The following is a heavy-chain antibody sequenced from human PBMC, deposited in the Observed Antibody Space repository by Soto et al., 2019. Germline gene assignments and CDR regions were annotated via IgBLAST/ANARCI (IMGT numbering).Heavy chain of an antibody. V-gene: IGHV3-73*02. CDR1: GFIFSGSA. J-gene: IGHJ6*02. CDR2: IISRANNFAT. CDR3: ARGQGAAIGDYYYHGMDV. D-gene: IGHD2-2*02. Sequence: EVQLVESGGGLVQPGGSLKLSCAASGFIFSGSAIHWVRQASGKGLEWVGRIISRANNFATSSAASVKGRFTFFRDDSKNTAYLQMNTLKPEDTAVYYCARGQGAAIGDYYYHGMDVWGQGTTVTVSS.